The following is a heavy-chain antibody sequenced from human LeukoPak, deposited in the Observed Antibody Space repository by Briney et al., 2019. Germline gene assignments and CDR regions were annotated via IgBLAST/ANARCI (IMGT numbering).Heavy chain of an antibody. D-gene: IGHD3-22*01. CDR1: GFTFSSYA. V-gene: IGHV3-23*01. CDR2: ISGSGGST. CDR3: AKDAVKNYYDSSGYYSPSDY. J-gene: IGHJ4*02. Sequence: GGSLRLSCAASGFTFSSYAMSWVRQAPGNGLEWVSAISGSGGSTYYADSVKGRFTISRDNSKNTLYLQMNSLRAEDTAVYYCAKDAVKNYYDSSGYYSPSDYWGQGTLVTVSS.